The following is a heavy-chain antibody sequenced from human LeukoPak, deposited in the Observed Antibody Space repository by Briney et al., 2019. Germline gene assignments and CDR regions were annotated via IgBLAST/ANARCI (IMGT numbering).Heavy chain of an antibody. Sequence: PSQTLSLTCTVSGGSISSGSYYWSWIRQPAGKGLEWIGRIYTSGSTNYNPSLKSRVTISVDTSKNQFSLKLSSVTAADTAVYYCARGRPGLFDYWGQGTLVTVSS. CDR1: GGSISSGSYY. CDR2: IYTSGST. V-gene: IGHV4-61*02. J-gene: IGHJ4*02. CDR3: ARGRPGLFDY.